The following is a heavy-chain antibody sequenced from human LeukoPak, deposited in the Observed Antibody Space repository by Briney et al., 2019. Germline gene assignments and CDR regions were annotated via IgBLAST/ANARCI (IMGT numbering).Heavy chain of an antibody. CDR2: IYTSGST. V-gene: IGHV4-4*07. J-gene: IGHJ6*03. CDR3: ARGERLWQKNYYYYYMDV. D-gene: IGHD5-18*01. Sequence: SETLSLTCTVSGGSISSYYWSWIRQPAGKGLEWIGRIYTSGSTNYNPSLKSRVTISVDTSKNQFSLKLSSVTAADTAVYCCARGERLWQKNYYYYYMDVWGKGTTVTVSS. CDR1: GGSISSYY.